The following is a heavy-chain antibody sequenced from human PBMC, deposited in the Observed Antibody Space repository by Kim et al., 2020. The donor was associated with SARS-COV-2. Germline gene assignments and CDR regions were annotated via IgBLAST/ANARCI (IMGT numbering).Heavy chain of an antibody. J-gene: IGHJ1*01. CDR2: IKQDGTQQ. D-gene: IGHD3-9*01. CDR3: ARTLTGTTESFEY. CDR1: GFTFGSYW. V-gene: IGHV3-7*03. Sequence: GGSLRLSCASSGFTFGSYWMTWVRQAPGKGLEWVANIKQDGTQQYYVDSVRGRFTLSRDGANMYLQMNSLRAEDTAVYYCARTLTGTTESFEYWGRGTLV.